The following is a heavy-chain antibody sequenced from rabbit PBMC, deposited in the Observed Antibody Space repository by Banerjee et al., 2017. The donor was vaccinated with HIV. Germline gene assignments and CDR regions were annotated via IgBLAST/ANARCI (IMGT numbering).Heavy chain of an antibody. D-gene: IGHD1-1*01. CDR3: ARSTSGYDIGDL. CDR1: GFSFSSSYW. V-gene: IGHV1S40*01. J-gene: IGHJ3*01. Sequence: QSLEESGGDLVKPGASLTLTCTASGFSFSSSYWICWVRQAPGKGLEWIACVGTGSSGSTYYASWAKGQFTISNASSTTVTLQVTGLTAADTATYFCARSTSGYDIGDLWGQGTLVTVS. CDR2: VGTGSSGST.